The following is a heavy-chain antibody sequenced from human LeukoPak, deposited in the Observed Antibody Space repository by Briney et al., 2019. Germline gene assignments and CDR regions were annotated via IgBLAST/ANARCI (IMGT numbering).Heavy chain of an antibody. D-gene: IGHD4-11*01. CDR3: ARVRYSNYVLGWYFDL. CDR2: IYYSGST. CDR1: GGSISSSSYY. V-gene: IGHV4-39*07. Sequence: SETLSLTCTVSGGSISSSSYYWGWIRQPPGKGLEWIGSIYYSGSTYYNPSLKSRVTISVDTSKNQFSLKLSSVTAADTAVYYCARVRYSNYVLGWYFDLWGRGTLVTVSS. J-gene: IGHJ2*01.